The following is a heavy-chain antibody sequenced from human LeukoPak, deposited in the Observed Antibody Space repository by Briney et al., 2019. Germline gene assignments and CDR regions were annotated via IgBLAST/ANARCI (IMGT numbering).Heavy chain of an antibody. D-gene: IGHD3-22*01. Sequence: GGSLRLSCAASGFSFSDHYMAWIRQAPGKGLEWVSYVSGSGNTIYHADSVKGRFTISRDTAKNSVHLQMNSLRVDDTAVYYCARGPGYYYDSSGSFDYWGQGTLVTVSS. CDR1: GFSFSDHY. V-gene: IGHV3-11*01. CDR2: VSGSGNTI. CDR3: ARGPGYYYDSSGSFDY. J-gene: IGHJ4*02.